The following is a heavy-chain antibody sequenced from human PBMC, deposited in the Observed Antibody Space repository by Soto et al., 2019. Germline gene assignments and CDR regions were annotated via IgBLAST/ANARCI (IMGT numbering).Heavy chain of an antibody. Sequence: QITFKESGPTLVKPTQTLTMTCTFSGFSLTTAGAGVGWFRQPPVKAVEWLALIYWNDDTRYSPSLKRSLTITLDTSKDQVVLRMTNMDAVDTAAYYCAHRGYGNFPRDNWFDPWGQVILVSVST. CDR2: IYWNDDT. CDR1: GFSLTTAGAG. J-gene: IGHJ5*02. CDR3: AHRGYGNFPRDNWFDP. D-gene: IGHD4-17*01. V-gene: IGHV2-5*01.